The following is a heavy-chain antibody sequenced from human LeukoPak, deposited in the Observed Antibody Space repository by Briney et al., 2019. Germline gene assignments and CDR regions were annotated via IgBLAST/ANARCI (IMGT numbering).Heavy chain of an antibody. CDR2: IIPIFGTV. Sequence: SVKVSCKASGGTFSSYAISWVRQAPGQGLEWMGGIIPIFGTVNYAQKFQGRVTITTDESTSTAYMELSSLRSEDTAVYYCASGPMIAAAVHIWGQGTLVTVSS. V-gene: IGHV1-69*05. CDR1: GGTFSSYA. D-gene: IGHD6-13*01. CDR3: ASGPMIAAAVHI. J-gene: IGHJ4*02.